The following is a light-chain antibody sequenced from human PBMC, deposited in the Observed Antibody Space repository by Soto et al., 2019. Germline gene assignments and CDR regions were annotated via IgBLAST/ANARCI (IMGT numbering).Light chain of an antibody. CDR3: AAWDKSLNGGV. V-gene: IGLV1-51*02. Sequence: QSVLTQPPSVSAAAGQKVTISCSGSSSNIGSDYVSWYQQLPGTAPKLLIYENNKRPSGIPDRFSGSKSGTSATLGITGPQTGDEADYYCAAWDKSLNGGVFGGGTKVTVL. CDR2: ENN. J-gene: IGLJ2*01. CDR1: SSNIGSDY.